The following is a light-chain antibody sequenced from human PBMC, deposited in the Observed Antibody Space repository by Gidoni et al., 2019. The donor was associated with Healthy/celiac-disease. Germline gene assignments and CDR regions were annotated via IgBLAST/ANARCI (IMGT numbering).Light chain of an antibody. V-gene: IGKV1-9*01. CDR3: QQLSSSPLT. CDR2: AAS. Sequence: DIQLTQSPSFLSASVGDRVTITCRASQGISSYLAWYQQKPGKAPKLLIYAASTLQGGVPSSFSGSGSGTEFTLTISSPQPEDFATYSCQQLSSSPLTFGPGTKVEIK. J-gene: IGKJ3*01. CDR1: QGISSY.